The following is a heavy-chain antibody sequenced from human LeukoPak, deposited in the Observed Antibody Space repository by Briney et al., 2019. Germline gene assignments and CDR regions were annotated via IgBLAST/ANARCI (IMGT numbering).Heavy chain of an antibody. V-gene: IGHV3-43D*04. D-gene: IGHD1-26*01. J-gene: IGHJ4*02. CDR2: ISWDGGST. CDR3: AKEGIGTRHFDY. Sequence: GGSLRLSCAASGFTFSSYSMNWVRQAPGKGLEWVSLISWDGGSTYYADSVKGRFTISRDNSKNSLYLQMNSLRAEDTALYYCAKEGIGTRHFDYWGQGTLVTVSS. CDR1: GFTFSSYS.